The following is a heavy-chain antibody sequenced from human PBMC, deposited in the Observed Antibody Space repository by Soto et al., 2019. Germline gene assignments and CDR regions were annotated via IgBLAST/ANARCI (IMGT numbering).Heavy chain of an antibody. V-gene: IGHV3-66*01. CDR2: IYSGGST. D-gene: IGHD2-2*01. CDR3: ARAPRGCSSTTCSYYFDY. Sequence: EVQLVESGGGLVQPVGSLRLSCAASGFTVSSNYLGWVRQAPGKGLEWVSVIYSGGSTYYADSVKGRFTISRDNSTITLYIQMNSLRAEDTAVYYCARAPRGCSSTTCSYYFDYWGQGTLVTVSS. CDR1: GFTVSSNY. J-gene: IGHJ4*02.